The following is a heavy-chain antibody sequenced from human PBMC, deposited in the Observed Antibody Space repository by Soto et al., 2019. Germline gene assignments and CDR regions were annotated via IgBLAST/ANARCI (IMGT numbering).Heavy chain of an antibody. J-gene: IGHJ4*02. CDR2: IYHSGST. V-gene: IGHV4-4*02. Sequence: SETLSLTCAVSGDSISSTNWWSWVRQPPGKGLEWIGEIYHSGSTNYNLSLKSRVTISVDKSKNQFSLNLSAVTAADTAVYYCARAFCIGGSCYCDYWGQGNLVTVSS. CDR1: GDSISSTNW. D-gene: IGHD2-15*01. CDR3: ARAFCIGGSCYCDY.